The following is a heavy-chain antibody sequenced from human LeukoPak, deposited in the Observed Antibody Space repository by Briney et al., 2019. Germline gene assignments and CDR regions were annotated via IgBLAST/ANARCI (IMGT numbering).Heavy chain of an antibody. CDR1: GGSISSSSYY. Sequence: SETLSLTCTVSGGSISSSSYYWGWIRQPPGKGLEWIGSIYYSGSTYYNPSLKSRVTISVDTSKNQFSLKLSSVTAADTAVYYCARDPLYGFLDYWGQGTLVTVSS. CDR3: ARDPLYGFLDY. V-gene: IGHV4-39*02. CDR2: IYYSGST. J-gene: IGHJ4*02. D-gene: IGHD3-3*01.